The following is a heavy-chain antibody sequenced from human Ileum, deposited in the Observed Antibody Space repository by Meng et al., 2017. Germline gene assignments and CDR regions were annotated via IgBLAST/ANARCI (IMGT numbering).Heavy chain of an antibody. D-gene: IGHD3-10*01. V-gene: IGHV4-4*02. CDR3: ARERIRELGLFDS. CDR1: GDSIGNSKW. CDR2: ISNSGKT. Sequence: QAACPGLVRPSGTLSLACAVSGDSIGNSKWWSWLRQPPGKGLEWIGEISNSGKTVYSPSLKSRVRISLDKSNNQFSLTLNSVTAADTAMYYCARERIRELGLFDSWGQGTLVTVSS. J-gene: IGHJ4*02.